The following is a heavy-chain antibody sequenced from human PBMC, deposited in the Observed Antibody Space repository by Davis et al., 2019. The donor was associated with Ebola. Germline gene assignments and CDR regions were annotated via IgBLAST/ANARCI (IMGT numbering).Heavy chain of an antibody. CDR3: ARGRTGYSSSWRYYYYGMDV. V-gene: IGHV4-59*13. J-gene: IGHJ6*02. Sequence: MPSETLSLTCTVSNDSIFNYYWSWIRQPPGKTLEWMGYIDYTGSSYYNPSLEGRATISVDTSKNHFSLNLRSVTAADTAIYYCARGRTGYSSSWRYYYYGMDVWGQGTTVTVSS. CDR2: IDYTGSS. D-gene: IGHD6-13*01. CDR1: NDSIFNYY.